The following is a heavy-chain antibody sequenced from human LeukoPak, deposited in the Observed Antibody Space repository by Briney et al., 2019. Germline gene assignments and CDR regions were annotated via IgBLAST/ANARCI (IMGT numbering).Heavy chain of an antibody. D-gene: IGHD6-6*01. CDR1: GGSISSYY. V-gene: IGHV4-4*07. J-gene: IGHJ5*02. CDR2: IYTSGRT. CDR3: ARVSIAARPPYGWFDP. Sequence: SETLSLTCTVSGGSISSYYWSRIRQPAGKGLEWIGRIYTSGRTNYNPSLKSRVTMSVDTSKNQCSLKLSSVTAADTAVYYCARVSIAARPPYGWFDPWGQGTLVTVSS.